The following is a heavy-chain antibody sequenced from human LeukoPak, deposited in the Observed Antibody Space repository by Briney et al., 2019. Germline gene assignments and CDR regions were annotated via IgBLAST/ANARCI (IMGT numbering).Heavy chain of an antibody. CDR1: GDSVSSKSAA. D-gene: IGHD3-16*01. V-gene: IGHV6-1*01. CDR3: ARTTFNTVVNWFDP. J-gene: IGHJ5*02. Sequence: SQTLSLTCAISGDSVSSKSAAWNWISQSPSRGLEWLGRTYYRSKWNNEYAVSVKSRITIHPDTSKNQSSLQLNSVTPEDTAVYYCARTTFNTVVNWFDPWGQGTLVTVSS. CDR2: TYYRSKWNN.